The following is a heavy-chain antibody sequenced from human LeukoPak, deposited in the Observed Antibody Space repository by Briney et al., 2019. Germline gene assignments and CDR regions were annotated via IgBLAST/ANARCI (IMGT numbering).Heavy chain of an antibody. CDR3: ARIYGSGSYFATYYYYGMDV. J-gene: IGHJ6*02. V-gene: IGHV5-51*01. Sequence: PGAPLQISCKCSGYIFTSYWIGWVRQLPGKGLEWMEIIYPGDSDTRYGPSFQGQVTISADKSISTAYLQWSSLKASDTAMYYCARIYGSGSYFATYYYYGMDVWGQGPTVTVYS. D-gene: IGHD3-10*01. CDR1: GYIFTSYW. CDR2: IYPGDSDT.